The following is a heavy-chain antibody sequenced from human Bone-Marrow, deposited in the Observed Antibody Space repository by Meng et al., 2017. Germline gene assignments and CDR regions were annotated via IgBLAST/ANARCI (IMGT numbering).Heavy chain of an antibody. CDR2: IYPGDSDT. J-gene: IGHJ6*02. V-gene: IGHV5-51*01. CDR1: GYSFTSYW. CDR3: ARHTDYGDYVFWLGTYYYYYGMDV. D-gene: IGHD4-17*01. Sequence: GESLKISCKGSGYSFTSYWIGWVRQTPGKGLEWMGIIYPGDSDTRYSPSFQGQVTISADKSISTAYLQWSSLKASDTAMYYCARHTDYGDYVFWLGTYYYYYGMDVWGQGTTVTVSS.